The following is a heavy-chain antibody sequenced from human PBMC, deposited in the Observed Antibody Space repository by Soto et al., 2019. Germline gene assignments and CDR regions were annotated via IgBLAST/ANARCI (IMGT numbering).Heavy chain of an antibody. J-gene: IGHJ5*02. V-gene: IGHV1-2*04. CDR3: ARDWGELRYFDGAGYIGFDP. CDR2: INPNSGGT. CDR1: GYTFTGYY. D-gene: IGHD3-9*01. Sequence: ASVKVSCKASGYTFTGYYMHWVRQAPGQGLEWMGWINPNSGGTNYAQKFQGWVTMTRDTSISTAYMELSRLRSDDTAVYYCARDWGELRYFDGAGYIGFDPWGQGTLVTVSS.